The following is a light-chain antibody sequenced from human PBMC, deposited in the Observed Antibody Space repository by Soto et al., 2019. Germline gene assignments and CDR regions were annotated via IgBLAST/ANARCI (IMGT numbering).Light chain of an antibody. CDR2: ENN. V-gene: IGLV1-51*02. CDR1: SSNIGNNY. CDR3: GTWDSSLSGVV. J-gene: IGLJ2*01. Sequence: QSVLTQPPLVSAAPGQKVTISCSGSSSNIGNNYVSWYQQLPGTAPKLLIYENNKRPSGIPDRFSGSKSGTSATLGVTGLQTGDEADYYCGTWDSSLSGVVFGGGTKVTVL.